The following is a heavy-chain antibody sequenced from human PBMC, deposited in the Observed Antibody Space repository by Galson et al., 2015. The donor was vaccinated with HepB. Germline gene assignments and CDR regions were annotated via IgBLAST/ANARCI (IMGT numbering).Heavy chain of an antibody. CDR1: GYTFTSYG. CDR2: ISAYNGNT. V-gene: IGHV1-18*01. D-gene: IGHD3-10*01. J-gene: IGHJ2*01. CDR3: ARDNGPRPHYGPPEWYFDL. Sequence: SVKVSCKASGYTFTSYGISWVRQAPGQGLEWMGWISAYNGNTNYAQKLQGRVTMTTDTSTSTAYMELRSLRSDDTAVYYCARDNGPRPHYGPPEWYFDLWGRGTLVTVSS.